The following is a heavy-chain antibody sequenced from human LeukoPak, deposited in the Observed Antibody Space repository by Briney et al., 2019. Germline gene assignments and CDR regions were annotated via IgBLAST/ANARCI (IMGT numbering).Heavy chain of an antibody. Sequence: GGSLRLSCAASGFTFSSYGMHWVRQAPGKGLEWVAVISYDGSNKYYADSVKGRFTISRDNSKNTLYLQMNSLRAEDTAVYYCARIRGGGYYTSWGQGTLVTVSS. CDR3: ARIRGGGYYTS. J-gene: IGHJ5*02. D-gene: IGHD1-26*01. CDR1: GFTFSSYG. V-gene: IGHV3-30*03. CDR2: ISYDGSNK.